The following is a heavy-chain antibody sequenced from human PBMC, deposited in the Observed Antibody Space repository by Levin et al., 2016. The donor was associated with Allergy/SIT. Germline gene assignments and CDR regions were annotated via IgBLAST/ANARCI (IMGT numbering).Heavy chain of an antibody. CDR1: GGNFRSFG. J-gene: IGHJ4*01. D-gene: IGHD2-15*01. CDR2: IIPVYGAR. Sequence: SVKVSCKVSGGNFRSFGLNWVRQAPGQGLQWMGQIIPVYGARNNAQRFQGRLTLTADESASTAYMELSSLKSDDTAVYYCARDMFMYHADSGPSGWPFDSWGQGTLVTVSS. V-gene: IGHV1-69*13. CDR3: ARDMFMYHADSGPSGWPFDS.